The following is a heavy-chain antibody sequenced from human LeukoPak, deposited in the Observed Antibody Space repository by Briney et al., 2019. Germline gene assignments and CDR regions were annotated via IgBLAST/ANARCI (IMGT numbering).Heavy chain of an antibody. J-gene: IGHJ4*02. CDR2: INPNSGGT. CDR3: ARLDKYGDYGLGVFDY. V-gene: IGHV1-2*02. CDR1: GYTFTGYY. D-gene: IGHD4-17*01. Sequence: ASVKVSCKASGYTFTGYYMHWVRQAPGQGLEWMGWINPNSGGTNYTQKFQGRVTMTRDTSISTAYMELSRLRSDDTAVYYCARLDKYGDYGLGVFDYWGQGTLVTVSS.